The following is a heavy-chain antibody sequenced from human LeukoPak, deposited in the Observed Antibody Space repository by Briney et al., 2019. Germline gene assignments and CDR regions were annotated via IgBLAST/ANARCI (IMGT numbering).Heavy chain of an antibody. D-gene: IGHD5-24*01. CDR2: ISYHGSDK. J-gene: IGHJ4*02. CDR1: GFTFSSYG. V-gene: IGHV3-30*18. CDR3: AKSSRMSTVMIAFDR. Sequence: GGSLRLSCAASGFTFSSYGMHWVRQAPGKGLEWVAVISYHGSDKYYADSVKGRFTISRDNSKNTLDLQMNSLRAEDTAVYYCAKSSRMSTVMIAFDRWGQGTLVTVSS.